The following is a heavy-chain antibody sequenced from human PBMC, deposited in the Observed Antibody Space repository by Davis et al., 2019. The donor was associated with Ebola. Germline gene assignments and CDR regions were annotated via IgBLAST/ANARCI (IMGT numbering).Heavy chain of an antibody. CDR1: GDSISSGNYY. V-gene: IGHV4-30-4*01. CDR3: VVYLTSAAYY. D-gene: IGHD2-2*01. J-gene: IGHJ4*02. Sequence: SETLSLTCTVSGDSISSGNYYWSWIRQPPGKGLEWIGYIYYSGSTYYNPSLKSRVTISVDTSKNQFSLKLNSMTAADTAVYFCVVYLTSAAYYWGQGTLVTVSS. CDR2: IYYSGST.